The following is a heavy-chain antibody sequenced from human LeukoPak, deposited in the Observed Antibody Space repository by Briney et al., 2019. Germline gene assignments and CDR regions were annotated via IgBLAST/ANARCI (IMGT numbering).Heavy chain of an antibody. CDR2: IYYSGST. CDR1: GGSISSYY. J-gene: IGHJ4*02. Sequence: PSETLSPTCTVSGGSISSYYWSWIRQPPGKGLEWIGYIYYSGSTNYNPSLKSRVTISVDTSKNQFSLKLSSVTAADTTVYYCAREDCSSTSCYRGTFDYWGQGTLVTVSS. V-gene: IGHV4-59*01. D-gene: IGHD2-2*02. CDR3: AREDCSSTSCYRGTFDY.